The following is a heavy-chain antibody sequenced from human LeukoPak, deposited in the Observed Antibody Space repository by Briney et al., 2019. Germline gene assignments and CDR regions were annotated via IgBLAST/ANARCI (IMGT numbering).Heavy chain of an antibody. CDR1: GDSVSNNNAA. V-gene: IGHV6-1*01. CDR3: ASFPATYYYGSSEMDV. J-gene: IGHJ6*04. CDR2: TYYRSKWYT. Sequence: SQTLSLTCAISGDSVSNNNAAWNWIRQSPSRGLEWLGRTYYRSKWYTDYAVSVSSRITINPDASKNQFSLQLNSVTPEDTAVYYCASFPATYYYGSSEMDVWGKGTTVTISS. D-gene: IGHD3-10*01.